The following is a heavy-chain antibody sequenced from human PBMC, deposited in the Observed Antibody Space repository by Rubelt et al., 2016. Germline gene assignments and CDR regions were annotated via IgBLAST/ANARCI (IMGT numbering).Heavy chain of an antibody. D-gene: IGHD3-9*01. V-gene: IGHV4-59*01. J-gene: IGHJ4*02. CDR3: ARNGGITIFSY. CDR2: IYYSGST. Sequence: QVQLQESGPGLVKPSETLSLTCTVSGGSISSYYWSWIRQPPGKGLEWIGYIYYSGSTNYNPSLKSRVTISVDTSKNQFSLKLSSVTAADTAVYYCARNGGITIFSYWGQGTLVTVSS. CDR1: GGSISSYY.